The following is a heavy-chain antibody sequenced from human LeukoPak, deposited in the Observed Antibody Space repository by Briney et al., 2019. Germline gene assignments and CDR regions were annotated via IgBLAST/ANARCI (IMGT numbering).Heavy chain of an antibody. Sequence: PGGSLRLSCAASGFTFSSYSMNWVRQAPGKGLEWVSSISSSSSYIYYADSVKGRFTISRDNAKNSLYLQMNSLRAEDTAVYYCARVGYTNSFGYYYYYMDVWAKGTMVTVSS. CDR1: GFTFSSYS. J-gene: IGHJ6*03. D-gene: IGHD4-11*01. V-gene: IGHV3-21*01. CDR2: ISSSSSYI. CDR3: ARVGYTNSFGYYYYYMDV.